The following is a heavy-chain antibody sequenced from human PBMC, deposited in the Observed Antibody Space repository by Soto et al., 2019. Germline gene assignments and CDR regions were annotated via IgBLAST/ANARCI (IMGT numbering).Heavy chain of an antibody. CDR1: GGSISSSSYY. D-gene: IGHD6-25*01. J-gene: IGHJ4*02. Sequence: SETLSLTCTVSGGSISSSSYYWGWIRQPPGKWLEWIGSIYYSGSTYYNPSLKGRVTIXXXTXXXXXSLXLSXVTXADTAVYYCARARLHSNFDYWGQGTLVTVSS. CDR3: ARARLHSNFDY. CDR2: IYYSGST. V-gene: IGHV4-39*01.